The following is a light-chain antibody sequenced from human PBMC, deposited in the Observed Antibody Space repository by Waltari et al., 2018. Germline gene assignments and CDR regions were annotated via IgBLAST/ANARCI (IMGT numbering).Light chain of an antibody. CDR1: SSAVGTYHY. CDR3: SSYITTNTLEL. J-gene: IGLJ3*02. Sequence: QSALTPPASVSGSPGQSITISCTGTSSAVGTYHYVPWYQQHPGKAPKLLIYDVSYRPSGVSYRFSGSKSGNTASLTISGLQAEDEADYYCSSYITTNTLELFGGGTSLTVL. CDR2: DVS. V-gene: IGLV2-14*03.